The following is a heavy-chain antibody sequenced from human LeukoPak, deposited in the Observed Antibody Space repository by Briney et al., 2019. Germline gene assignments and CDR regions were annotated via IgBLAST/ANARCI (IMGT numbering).Heavy chain of an antibody. J-gene: IGHJ2*01. CDR3: ATVPRTHHGDYVDWYFDL. D-gene: IGHD4-17*01. V-gene: IGHV1-24*01. Sequence: ASVKGSCKVSGYTLTELSMHWVRQAPGKGLEWMGGFDPEDGETIYAQKFQGRVTMTEDTSTDTAYMELSSLRSEDTAVYYCATVPRTHHGDYVDWYFDLWGRGTLVTVSS. CDR1: GYTLTELS. CDR2: FDPEDGET.